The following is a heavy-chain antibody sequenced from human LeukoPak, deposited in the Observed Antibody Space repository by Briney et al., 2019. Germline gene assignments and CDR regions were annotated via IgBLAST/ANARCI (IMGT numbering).Heavy chain of an antibody. Sequence: GGSLRLSCAASGFTFSSYSMNWVRQAPGKGLEWVSYISSSSSTIYNADSVKGRFTISRDNAKNSLYPKMNSLRAEDTAVYYCARDREVGATDRIAFDIWGQGTMVTVSS. CDR2: ISSSSSTI. CDR1: GFTFSSYS. D-gene: IGHD1-26*01. J-gene: IGHJ3*02. V-gene: IGHV3-48*04. CDR3: ARDREVGATDRIAFDI.